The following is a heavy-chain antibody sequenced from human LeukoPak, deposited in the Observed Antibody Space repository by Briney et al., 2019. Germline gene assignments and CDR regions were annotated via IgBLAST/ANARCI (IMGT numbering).Heavy chain of an antibody. J-gene: IGHJ4*02. D-gene: IGHD3-22*01. CDR2: MNPNSGNT. V-gene: IGHV1-8*01. CDR3: ATTDLDSSGYFDY. CDR1: GYTFTSCD. Sequence: ASVKVSCKASGYTFTSCDINWVRQATGQGLEWMGWMNPNSGNTGFAQKFQGRVTMTRTTSISTAYMELSSLRSEDTAVYYCATTDLDSSGYFDYWGQGTLVTVSS.